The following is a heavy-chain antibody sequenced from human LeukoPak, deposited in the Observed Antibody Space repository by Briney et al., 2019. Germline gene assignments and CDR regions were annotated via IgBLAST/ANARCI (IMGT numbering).Heavy chain of an antibody. J-gene: IGHJ4*02. Sequence: GGSLRLSCAASGFTFSSYAMNWVRQAPGKGLEWVSSISRGSDHIFYADSMKGRFTISRDNAKNSLYLQMNSLGAEDTAVYYCARLTQLARGRYWGQGTLVTVSS. CDR2: ISRGSDHI. CDR1: GFTFSSYA. V-gene: IGHV3-21*04. D-gene: IGHD6-6*01. CDR3: ARLTQLARGRY.